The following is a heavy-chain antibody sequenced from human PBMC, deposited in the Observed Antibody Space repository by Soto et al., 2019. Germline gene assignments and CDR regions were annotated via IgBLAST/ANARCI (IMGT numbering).Heavy chain of an antibody. CDR2: IYYSGST. CDR1: GGSISSSSYY. CDR3: ARNVTTIGGYYYYGMDV. J-gene: IGHJ6*02. Sequence: SETLSPSCTVSGGSISSSSYYWGWIRQPPVKVLEWIGSIYYSGSTYYNPSLKSRVTISVDTANNQFSLKLSSVNAADTAVYYCARNVTTIGGYYYYGMDVWGQGTTVTVSS. D-gene: IGHD4-17*01. V-gene: IGHV4-39*01.